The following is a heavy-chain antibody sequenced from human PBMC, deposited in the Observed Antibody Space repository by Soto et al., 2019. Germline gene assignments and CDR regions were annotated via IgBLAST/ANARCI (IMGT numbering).Heavy chain of an antibody. CDR2: ISSSSSYI. V-gene: IGHV3-21*01. D-gene: IGHD3-10*01. Sequence: GGSLRLSCAASGFTFSSYSMNWVRQAPGKGLEWVSSISSSSSYIYYADSVKGRFTISRDNAKNSLYLQMNSLRAEDTAVYYCARDGEMAYRGSKDFDYWGQGTLVTVSS. J-gene: IGHJ4*02. CDR3: ARDGEMAYRGSKDFDY. CDR1: GFTFSSYS.